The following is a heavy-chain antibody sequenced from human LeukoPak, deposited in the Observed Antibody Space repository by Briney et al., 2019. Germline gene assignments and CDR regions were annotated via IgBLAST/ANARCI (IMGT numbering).Heavy chain of an antibody. D-gene: IGHD1-26*01. CDR2: TTPYDDNP. V-gene: IGHV1-18*01. J-gene: IGHJ3*02. CDR1: GYRFTNFG. Sequence: GASVKVSCKASGYRFTNFGITWVRQAPGQGLEWMGWTTPYDDNPEYGKKFQGRVTMTTDTSTDTAYLEVSSLRPDDTAVYYCAKVDPPIMAGARGDAFEIWGQGTLVTVSS. CDR3: AKVDPPIMAGARGDAFEI.